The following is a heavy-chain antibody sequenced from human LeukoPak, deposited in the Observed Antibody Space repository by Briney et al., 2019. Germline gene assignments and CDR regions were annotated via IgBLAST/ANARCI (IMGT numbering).Heavy chain of an antibody. CDR1: GYYITSGYN. CDR3: VRYCSSTTCYTRAVDY. J-gene: IGHJ4*02. V-gene: IGHV4-38-2*02. Sequence: PSETLSLTRTVSGYYITSGYNWAWIPQPPGKVLEWIGSIYHSGSAYYIPSLKSRVTISVDTSKNQLSLKLSSVTAADTAVYYCVRYCSSTTCYTRAVDYWGQGTLVTVSS. CDR2: IYHSGSA. D-gene: IGHD2-2*02.